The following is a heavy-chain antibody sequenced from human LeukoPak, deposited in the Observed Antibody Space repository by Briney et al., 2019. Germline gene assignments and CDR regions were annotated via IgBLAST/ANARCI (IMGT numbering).Heavy chain of an antibody. Sequence: GGSLRLSCTASGFAFAEHGMSWVRQVPGKGLEWVSGINWSGGSTGYADPLRGRFTISRDSAKNSLYLQMDSLRAEDTALYYCARAPITSPFYFDYWGQGTLVTVSS. CDR1: GFAFAEHG. CDR2: INWSGGST. V-gene: IGHV3-20*04. CDR3: ARAPITSPFYFDY. J-gene: IGHJ4*02. D-gene: IGHD2-2*01.